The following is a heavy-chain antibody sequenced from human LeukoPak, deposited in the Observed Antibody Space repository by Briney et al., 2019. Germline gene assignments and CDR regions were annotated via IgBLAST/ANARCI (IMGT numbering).Heavy chain of an antibody. Sequence: ASVKVSCKASGGTFSNYAITWVRQAPGQGLEFMGRIVPILEITNYAEKFQGRVTITADKSTTTAYLELSSLKSEDTAVYYCARGGAYGDYSADYWGQGTLVTVSS. CDR1: GGTFSNYA. CDR3: ARGGAYGDYSADY. V-gene: IGHV1-69*04. CDR2: IVPILEIT. D-gene: IGHD4-17*01. J-gene: IGHJ4*02.